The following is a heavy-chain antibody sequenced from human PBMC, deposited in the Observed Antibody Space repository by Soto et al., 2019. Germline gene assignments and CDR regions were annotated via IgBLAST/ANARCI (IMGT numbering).Heavy chain of an antibody. CDR1: GYSISSGYY. J-gene: IGHJ4*02. D-gene: IGHD1-7*01. Sequence: TSETLSLTCAVSGYSISSGYYWGWIRQPPGQGLEWIGEIYRTGSTNYNPSLKSRVTISLDKSENQFSLKVTSLTAADTAVYYCASRDPGTSVDYWGQGTLVTVSS. CDR2: IYRTGST. CDR3: ASRDPGTSVDY. V-gene: IGHV4-38-2*01.